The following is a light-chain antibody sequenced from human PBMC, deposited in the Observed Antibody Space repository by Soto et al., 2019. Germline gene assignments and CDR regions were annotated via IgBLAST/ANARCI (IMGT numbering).Light chain of an antibody. CDR3: QSLGTGIQV. CDR2: INYDGTH. CDR1: SGYSTYA. Sequence: QSVLTQSPSASASLGASVKLTCTLSSGYSTYAIAWHQQQSEKGPRLLMKINYDGTHSKGDGFFDRFSGSSSGAERHLTISSLQSEDEDDYYCQSLGTGIQVFGGGTQLTVL. J-gene: IGLJ3*02. V-gene: IGLV4-69*01.